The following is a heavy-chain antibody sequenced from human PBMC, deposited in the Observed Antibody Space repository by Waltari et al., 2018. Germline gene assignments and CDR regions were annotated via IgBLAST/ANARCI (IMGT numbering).Heavy chain of an antibody. CDR2: ISAYNGNT. D-gene: IGHD3-10*01. CDR1: GYTFTSYG. Sequence: QLVQSGAEVKKPGASVKVSCKASGYTFTSYGISWVRQAPGHGLAWMGWISAYNGNTKESQKRKGRVTMNTDTTTSTGYMKLRRLGAEDVDVCECATPSTRGSGSYKYWGQGTLVTISS. CDR3: ATPSTRGSGSYKY. J-gene: IGHJ4*02. V-gene: IGHV1-18*03.